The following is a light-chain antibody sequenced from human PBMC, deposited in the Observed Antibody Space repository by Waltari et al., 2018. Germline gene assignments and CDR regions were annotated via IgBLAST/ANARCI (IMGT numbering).Light chain of an antibody. CDR1: SSDVGTYDY. Sequence: QSALTQPASVSGSPGQSITIPCPGSSSDVGTYDYVSWYQQHPDKAPKLLIYDVSNRHSGVSNRCSGSKSGNRASLIISGLQAEDEADYYCSSYTSSSTYVFGTGTRVTV. CDR3: SSYTSSSTYV. J-gene: IGLJ1*01. V-gene: IGLV2-14*03. CDR2: DVS.